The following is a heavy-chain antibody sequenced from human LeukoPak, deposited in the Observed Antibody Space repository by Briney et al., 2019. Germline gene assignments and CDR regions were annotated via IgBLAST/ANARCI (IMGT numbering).Heavy chain of an antibody. CDR1: GASVSSGDYH. CDR2: HNQNP. J-gene: IGHJ4*02. D-gene: IGHD3-9*01. Sequence: NPSETLSLTCTVSGASVSSGDYHWSWVRQAPGKGLEWIGHNQNPSHNPSLKSRVVISIHTSRNQFSLTLNTVTAADTATYFCVTYFVNGGGRGHWGPGALVTVSS. CDR3: VTYFVNGGGRGH. V-gene: IGHV4-61*08.